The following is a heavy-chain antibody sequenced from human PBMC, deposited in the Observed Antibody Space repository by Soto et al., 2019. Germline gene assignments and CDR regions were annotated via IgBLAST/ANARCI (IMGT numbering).Heavy chain of an antibody. CDR3: ARGQWEDYVY. D-gene: IGHD1-26*01. Sequence: SETLSLTCAVYGGSFSGYYWSWIRQPPGKGLEWIGEINHSVSTNYNPSLKSRVTISVDTSKNQFSLKLSSVTAADTAVYYCARGQWEDYVYWGQGTLVTVSS. CDR1: GGSFSGYY. V-gene: IGHV4-34*01. J-gene: IGHJ4*02. CDR2: INHSVST.